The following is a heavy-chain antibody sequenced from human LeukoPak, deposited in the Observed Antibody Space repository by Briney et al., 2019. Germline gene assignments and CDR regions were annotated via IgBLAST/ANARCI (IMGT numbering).Heavy chain of an antibody. V-gene: IGHV3-48*03. CDR1: GFTFSSYE. D-gene: IGHD3-9*01. J-gene: IGHJ4*02. CDR3: ARVLQLRYFYESLGLDY. Sequence: GGSLRLSCAASGFTFSSYEMNWVRQAPGKGLEWVSYISSSGSTIYYADSVKGRFTISRDNAKNSLYLQMNSLRAEDTAVYYCARVLQLRYFYESLGLDYWGQGTLVTVSS. CDR2: ISSSGSTI.